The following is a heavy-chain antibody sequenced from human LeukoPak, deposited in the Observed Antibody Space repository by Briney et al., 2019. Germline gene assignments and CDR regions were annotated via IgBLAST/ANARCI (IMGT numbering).Heavy chain of an antibody. D-gene: IGHD5-18*01. CDR1: GGSFSGYY. V-gene: IGHV4-34*01. J-gene: IGHJ4*02. Sequence: PSETLSLTCAVYGGSFSGYYWSWIRQPPGKGLEWIGEINHSGSTNYNPSLKSRVTISVDTSKNQFSLKLSSVTAADTAVYYCARRAYSYGYDYWGQGTLVTVSS. CDR2: INHSGST. CDR3: ARRAYSYGYDY.